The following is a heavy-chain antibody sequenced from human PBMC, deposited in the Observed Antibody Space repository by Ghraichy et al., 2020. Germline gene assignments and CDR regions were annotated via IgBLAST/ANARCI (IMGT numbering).Heavy chain of an antibody. D-gene: IGHD2-8*01. Sequence: GSLRLSCTVSGGSISSYYWSWIRQPPGKGLEWIGYIYYSGSTNYNPSLKSRVTISVDTSKNQFSLKLSSVTAADTAVYYCARANGVSRFDYWGQGTLVTVSS. CDR1: GGSISSYY. V-gene: IGHV4-59*01. CDR3: ARANGVSRFDY. CDR2: IYYSGST. J-gene: IGHJ4*02.